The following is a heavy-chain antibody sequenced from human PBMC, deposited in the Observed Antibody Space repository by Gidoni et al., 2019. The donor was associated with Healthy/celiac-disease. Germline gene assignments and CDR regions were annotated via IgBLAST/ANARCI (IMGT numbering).Heavy chain of an antibody. CDR1: GGTFSSYA. CDR2: IIPIFGTA. V-gene: IGHV1-69*01. CDR3: AGGASIAARPAPYGMDV. Sequence: QVQLVQSGAEVQKPGSSVKVSCKASGGTFSSYAISWVRQAPGQGLEWMGGIIPIFGTANYAQKFQGRVTITADESTSTAYMELSSLRSEDTAVYYCAGGASIAARPAPYGMDVWGQGTTVTVSS. D-gene: IGHD6-6*01. J-gene: IGHJ6*02.